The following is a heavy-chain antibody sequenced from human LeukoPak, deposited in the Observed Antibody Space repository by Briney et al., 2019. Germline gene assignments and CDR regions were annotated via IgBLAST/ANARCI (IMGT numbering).Heavy chain of an antibody. D-gene: IGHD4-11*01. CDR3: ASDIATTVPTFSNYYYYYGMEV. V-gene: IGHV3-21*01. J-gene: IGHJ6*02. CDR1: GFTFSSYS. CDR2: MGSSSSYI. Sequence: VGSRRLSCEASGFTFSSYSRNWVRQAPGKGLECVSSMGSSSSYIYYADSVKVRFTISSDNAPNSLYLQMNSLRAEDTAVYYCASDIATTVPTFSNYYYYYGMEVWGQGTSVTVS.